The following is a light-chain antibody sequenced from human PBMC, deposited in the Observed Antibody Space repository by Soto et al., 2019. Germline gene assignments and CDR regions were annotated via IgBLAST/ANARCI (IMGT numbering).Light chain of an antibody. Sequence: DIVMSQSPDSLAVSLGERATINCKSSQSVLYSSNNKNYLAWYQQKQGQPPKLLIYWASTRESGVPDRLSGSGSGTDFTLTISSLQAEDVAVYYCQQYYSTPQSTFGGGTKVEIK. V-gene: IGKV4-1*01. J-gene: IGKJ4*01. CDR3: QQYYSTPQST. CDR1: QSVLYSSNNKNY. CDR2: WAS.